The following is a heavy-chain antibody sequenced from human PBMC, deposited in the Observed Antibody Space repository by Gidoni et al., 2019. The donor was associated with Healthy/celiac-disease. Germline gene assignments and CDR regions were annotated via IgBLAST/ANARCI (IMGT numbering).Heavy chain of an antibody. CDR2: IKSKTDGGTT. CDR3: TTDLFVTMIVGDPPVDAFDI. CDR1: GFTLRNAC. V-gene: IGHV3-15*01. D-gene: IGHD3-22*01. Sequence: QLVESGGGLVEPGGSLRLSCAASGFTLRNACMSWVRQGPGKGLEWVGRIKSKTDGGTTDYAEPVKGRFTISRDDSKNTLYLQMNSLKTEDTAVYYCTTDLFVTMIVGDPPVDAFDIWGQGTMVTASS. J-gene: IGHJ3*02.